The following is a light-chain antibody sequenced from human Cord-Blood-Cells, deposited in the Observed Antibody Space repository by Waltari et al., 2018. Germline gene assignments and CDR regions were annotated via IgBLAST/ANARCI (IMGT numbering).Light chain of an antibody. CDR1: SSDVGGYNY. Sequence: QSALTQPRSVSGSPGQSVTISCTRTSSDVGGYNYVSWYQQHPGKAPKLMIYDVSQRPSGVPDRFSGSKSGNTASLTISGLQAEDEADYYCCSYAGSYTYVVFGGGTKLTVL. V-gene: IGLV2-11*01. J-gene: IGLJ2*01. CDR2: DVS. CDR3: CSYAGSYTYVV.